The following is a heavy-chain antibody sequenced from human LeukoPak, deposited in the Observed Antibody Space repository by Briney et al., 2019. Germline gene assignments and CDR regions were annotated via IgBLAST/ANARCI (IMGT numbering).Heavy chain of an antibody. J-gene: IGHJ6*03. CDR1: GGSISSYY. CDR2: IYTSGSA. V-gene: IGHV4-4*07. D-gene: IGHD6-13*01. CDR3: ARRAAAPLLGYYYYYMDV. Sequence: PSETLSLTCTVSGGSISSYYWSWIRQPAGKGLEWIGRIYTSGSANYNPSLKSRVTMSVDTSKNQFSLKLSSVTAADTAVYYCARRAAAPLLGYYYYYMDVWGKGTTVTVSS.